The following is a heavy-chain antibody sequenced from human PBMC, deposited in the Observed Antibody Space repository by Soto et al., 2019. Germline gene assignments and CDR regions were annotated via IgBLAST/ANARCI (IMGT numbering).Heavy chain of an antibody. CDR1: GGSITSYY. Sequence: QVQLQESGPGLVKPSETLSLTCTVSGGSITSYYWSCIRQPPGKGLEWIGTIYYSGSTNYNPSLNSRVTISVDTSKNQFCLKLSSVTAAYTAVYYCARASYGSGVLDVWGQGTTVTVSS. CDR2: IYYSGST. D-gene: IGHD3-10*01. V-gene: IGHV4-59*12. CDR3: ARASYGSGVLDV. J-gene: IGHJ6*02.